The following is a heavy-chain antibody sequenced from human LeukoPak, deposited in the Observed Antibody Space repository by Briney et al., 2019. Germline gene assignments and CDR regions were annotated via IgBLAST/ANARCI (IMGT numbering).Heavy chain of an antibody. Sequence: GESLKISCKGSGYDFPRHRIGWVRQMAGRGLGWMGTIYPGDANIDIGYSPSFQGQVTISADKSISTAYLQWSSLRASDTAMYYCARQRSRDGYNYDGFDIWGQGTMVTVSS. CDR2: IYPGDANIDI. CDR1: GYDFPRHR. J-gene: IGHJ3*02. V-gene: IGHV5-51*01. D-gene: IGHD5-24*01. CDR3: ARQRSRDGYNYDGFDI.